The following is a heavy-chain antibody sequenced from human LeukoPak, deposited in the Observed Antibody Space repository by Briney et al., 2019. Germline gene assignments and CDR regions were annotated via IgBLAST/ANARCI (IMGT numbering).Heavy chain of an antibody. V-gene: IGHV1-8*03. CDR3: ARDIVVVPAAGGGAFDI. CDR2: MNPNSGNT. D-gene: IGHD2-2*01. J-gene: IGHJ3*02. CDR1: GYTFTSYD. Sequence: ASVKVSCEASGYTFTSYDINWVRQATGQGLEWMGWMNPNSGNTGYAQKFQGRVTITRNTSISTAYMELSSLRSEDTAVYYCARDIVVVPAAGGGAFDIWGQGTMVTVSS.